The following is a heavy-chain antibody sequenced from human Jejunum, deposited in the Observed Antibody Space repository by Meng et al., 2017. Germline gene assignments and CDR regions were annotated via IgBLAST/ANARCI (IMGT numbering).Heavy chain of an antibody. V-gene: IGHV3-48*03. J-gene: IGHJ4*02. CDR3: AREGISSTWNYFDY. CDR2: ITSGGSMK. Sequence: GESLKISCAASGFTFSSYEMNWVRQAPGKGLEWVSYITSGGSMKYYADSVKGRFTISRDNAKNSLYLQMNSLRAEDTAVYYCAREGISSTWNYFDYWGQGTLVTVSS. CDR1: GFTFSSYE. D-gene: IGHD6-13*01.